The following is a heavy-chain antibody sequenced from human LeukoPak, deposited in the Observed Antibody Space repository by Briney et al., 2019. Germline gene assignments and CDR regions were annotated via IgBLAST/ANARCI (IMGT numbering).Heavy chain of an antibody. CDR1: GFTFSSYG. J-gene: IGHJ4*02. V-gene: IGHV3-30*19. D-gene: IGHD6-13*01. CDR2: ISYDGKNK. CDR3: AKDWGVAASATYYFDY. Sequence: GGSLRLSCAASGFTFSSYGMHWVRQAPGRGLEWVAVISYDGKNKLYADSVKGRFDISRDNFKNTLFLQMNSLKAEDTAVYSCAKDWGVAASATYYFDYWGQGSLVTVSS.